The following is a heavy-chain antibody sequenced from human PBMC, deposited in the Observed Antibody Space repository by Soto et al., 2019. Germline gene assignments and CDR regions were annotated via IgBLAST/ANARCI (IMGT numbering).Heavy chain of an antibody. V-gene: IGHV1-2*04. D-gene: IGHD3-22*01. Sequence: GASGKATSKESFNTLAGARMASGRPAPGQGLEWMGWITPNSGGTNYAQQFQGWVTMTRDTSISTAYMELSRLRSDDTAVYYCARATYYYDSSGYDAFDIWSQRTMVTVSS. CDR1: FNTLAGAR. J-gene: IGHJ3*02. CDR2: ITPNSGGT. CDR3: ARATYYYDSSGYDAFDI.